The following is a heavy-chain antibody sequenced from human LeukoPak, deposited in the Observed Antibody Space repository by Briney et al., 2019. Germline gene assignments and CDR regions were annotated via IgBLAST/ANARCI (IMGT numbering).Heavy chain of an antibody. CDR3: ARDSISPTYGPRYAIPRVSGGGHGERDAFDI. D-gene: IGHD2-8*01. V-gene: IGHV1-69*13. CDR1: GGTFSSYA. CDR2: IIPIFGTA. Sequence: ASVKVSCKASGGTFSSYAISWVRQAPGQGLEWMGGIIPIFGTANYAQKFQGRVTITADESTSTAYMELSSLRPEDTAVYYCARDSISPTYGPRYAIPRVSGGGHGERDAFDIWGQGTMVTVSS. J-gene: IGHJ3*02.